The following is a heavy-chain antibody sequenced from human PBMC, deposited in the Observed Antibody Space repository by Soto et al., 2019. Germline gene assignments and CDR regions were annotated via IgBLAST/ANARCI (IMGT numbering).Heavy chain of an antibody. V-gene: IGHV1-69*13. Sequence: SVKVSCKASRVAFSKFIVTWVRQAPGLGLEWVGGIIPIFGTANYAQKFQGRVTITADESTSTSYMEVNNLRSEDTAAYYCAKVRYSSPMGYYYGMDVWGQGTTVTVSS. CDR2: IIPIFGTA. CDR1: RVAFSKFI. CDR3: AKVRYSSPMGYYYGMDV. D-gene: IGHD6-19*01. J-gene: IGHJ6*02.